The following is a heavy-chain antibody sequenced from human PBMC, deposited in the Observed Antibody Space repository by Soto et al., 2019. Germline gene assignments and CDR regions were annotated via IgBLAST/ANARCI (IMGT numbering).Heavy chain of an antibody. CDR2: ISSRSDI. Sequence: KPGGSLRLSCVGSGFSFSTYSINWVRQAPGKGLEWVSSISSRSDIYYADSVKGRFTISRDTAKNSVSLQMNSLRAEDTAVYYCAREYTAVSLAYGMDVWGQGTTVTVSS. CDR1: GFSFSTYS. J-gene: IGHJ6*02. V-gene: IGHV3-21*01. D-gene: IGHD2-2*02. CDR3: AREYTAVSLAYGMDV.